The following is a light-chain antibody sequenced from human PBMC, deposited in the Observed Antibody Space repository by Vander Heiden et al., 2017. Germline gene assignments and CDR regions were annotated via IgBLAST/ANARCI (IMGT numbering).Light chain of an antibody. Sequence: EIVLKQSPGTLSLSPGARATLTCRASQSVSSRYLAWYQQKPGHAPRLLNYGASGRAPGIPDRFSGSGPGTDFTLTSSRLEPEDFAVYYCQQDGRSQITFGEGTRLEIK. V-gene: IGKV3-20*01. J-gene: IGKJ5*01. CDR1: QSVSSRY. CDR2: GAS. CDR3: QQDGRSQIT.